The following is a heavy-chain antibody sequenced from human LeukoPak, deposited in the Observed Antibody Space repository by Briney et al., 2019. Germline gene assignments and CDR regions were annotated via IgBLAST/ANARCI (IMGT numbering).Heavy chain of an antibody. J-gene: IGHJ6*02. CDR1: GYTFTSYG. Sequence: ASVKVSCKASGYTFTSYGISWVRQAPGQGLEWMGWISAYNGNTNYAQKLQGRVTTTTDTSTSTAYMELRSLRSDDTAVYYCARDLEYYYGSGSSDYYYYYGMDVWGQGTTVTVSS. CDR2: ISAYNGNT. D-gene: IGHD3-10*01. V-gene: IGHV1-18*01. CDR3: ARDLEYYYGSGSSDYYYYYGMDV.